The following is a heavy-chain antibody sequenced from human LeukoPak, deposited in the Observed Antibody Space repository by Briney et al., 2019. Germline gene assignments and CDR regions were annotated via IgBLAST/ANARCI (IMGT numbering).Heavy chain of an antibody. D-gene: IGHD2-2*01. CDR3: AIGYCSSTSCHGTDY. CDR1: GYTFTGYY. CDR2: INPNSGGT. Sequence: GASVKVSCKASGYTFTGYYMHWVRQAPGQGLEWMGWINPNSGGTNYAQKFQGWVTMTRDTSISTAYMELSRLRSDDTAVYYCAIGYCSSTSCHGTDYWGQGTLVTVSS. V-gene: IGHV1-2*04. J-gene: IGHJ4*02.